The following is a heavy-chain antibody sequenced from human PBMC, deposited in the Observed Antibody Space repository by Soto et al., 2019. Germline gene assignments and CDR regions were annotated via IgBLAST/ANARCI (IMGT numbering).Heavy chain of an antibody. CDR2: IYYSGST. J-gene: IGHJ4*02. V-gene: IGHV4-61*01. CDR1: GGSVSSGSYY. CDR3: AREYSSSSSFDY. D-gene: IGHD6-6*01. Sequence: SETLSLTCTVSGGSVSSGSYYWSWIRQPPGKGLEWIGYIYYSGSTNYNPSLKSRVTVSVDTSKNQFSLKLSSVTAADTAVYYCAREYSSSSSFDYWGQGTLVTVSS.